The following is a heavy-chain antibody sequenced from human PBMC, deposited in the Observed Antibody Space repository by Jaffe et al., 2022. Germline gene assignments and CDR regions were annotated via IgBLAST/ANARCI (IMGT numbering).Heavy chain of an antibody. V-gene: IGHV4-34*01. CDR1: GGSFSGYY. J-gene: IGHJ4*02. CDR2: INHSGST. Sequence: QVQLQQWGAGLLKPSETLSLTCAVYGGSFSGYYWSWIRQPPGKGLEWIGEINHSGSTNYNPSLKSRVTISVDTSKNQFSLKLSSVTAADTAVYYCARFKNYSIRGGTYYYGSGSSRPGREDYWGQGTLVTVSS. D-gene: IGHD3-10*01. CDR3: ARFKNYSIRGGTYYYGSGSSRPGREDY.